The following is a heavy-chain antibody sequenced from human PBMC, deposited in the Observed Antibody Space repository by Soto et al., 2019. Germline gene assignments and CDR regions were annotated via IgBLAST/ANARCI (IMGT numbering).Heavy chain of an antibody. D-gene: IGHD3-22*01. V-gene: IGHV1-8*01. CDR3: TSHYDDFDY. J-gene: IGHJ4*02. Sequence: VQLVQSGAEVKKPGASVKVSCKASGYTFTSYDIHWVRQATGQGLEWMGWMNPNSGYTGYAQKFQGRVAMTRNTAISTAYMELRSLKSEDTAVYYCTSHYDDFDYWGQGTLVTVSS. CDR2: MNPNSGYT. CDR1: GYTFTSYD.